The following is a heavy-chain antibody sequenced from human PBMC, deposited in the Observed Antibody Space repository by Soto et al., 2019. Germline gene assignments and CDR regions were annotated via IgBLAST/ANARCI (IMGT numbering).Heavy chain of an antibody. CDR1: GFTFSNFW. CDR2: IKEDGSEK. Sequence: EVQLVESGGGLVQPGGSLRLSCAASGFTFSNFWMSWVRQAPGKGLEWVANIKEDGSEKYSVDSVKGRFTISRENAKNSLYLQMNSLRAEDTAVYYCARDMDTYGYGLFNYWGQGTLVTVSS. D-gene: IGHD5-18*01. V-gene: IGHV3-7*04. CDR3: ARDMDTYGYGLFNY. J-gene: IGHJ4*02.